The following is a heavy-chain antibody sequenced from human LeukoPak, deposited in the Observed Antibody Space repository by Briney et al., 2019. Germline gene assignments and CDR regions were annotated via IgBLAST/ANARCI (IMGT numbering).Heavy chain of an antibody. CDR3: ATRGDILTGYPYYFDY. CDR1: GFTFSGSA. J-gene: IGHJ4*02. Sequence: GGSLRLSCAASGFTFSGSAMHWVRQASGKGLEWVGRIRSKTKSYATAYAASVKGRFIISRDDSKNTAYLQMNSLRAEDTAVYYCATRGDILTGYPYYFDYWGQGTLVTVSS. V-gene: IGHV3-73*01. D-gene: IGHD3-9*01. CDR2: IRSKTKSYAT.